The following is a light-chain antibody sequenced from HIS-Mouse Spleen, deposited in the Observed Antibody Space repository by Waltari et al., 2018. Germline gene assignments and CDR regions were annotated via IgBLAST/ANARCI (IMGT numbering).Light chain of an antibody. CDR2: EVS. V-gene: IGLV2-8*01. CDR1: RSDVGGYNY. CDR3: SSYAGSNNFGV. J-gene: IGLJ1*01. Sequence: QSALTQPPSASGSPGQSVTIPCTGTRSDVGGYNYVSWYQQHPGKAPKLMIYEVSKRPSGVPDRFSGSKSGNTASLTVSGLQAEDEADYYCSSYAGSNNFGVFGTGTKVTVL.